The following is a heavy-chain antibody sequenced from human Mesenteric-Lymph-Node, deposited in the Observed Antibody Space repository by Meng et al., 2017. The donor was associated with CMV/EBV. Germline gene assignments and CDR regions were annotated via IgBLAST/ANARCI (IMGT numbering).Heavy chain of an antibody. CDR3: AKGKDSDYGSGTYMVDY. Sequence: GYTFTYHIHGLRQVPGQGLEWMGRINPNSGGTRYAQKFQGRVTMTRDTSIATAYMELRGLTSGDTAVYFCAKGKDSDYGSGTYMVDYWGQGTLVTVSS. J-gene: IGHJ4*02. V-gene: IGHV1-2*06. CDR1: GYTFTYH. CDR2: INPNSGGT. D-gene: IGHD3-10*01.